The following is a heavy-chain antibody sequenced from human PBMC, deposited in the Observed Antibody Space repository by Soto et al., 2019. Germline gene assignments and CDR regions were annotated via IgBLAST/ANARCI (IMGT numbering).Heavy chain of an antibody. CDR1: GYTFTTYG. V-gene: IGHV1-18*01. J-gene: IGHJ4*02. CDR3: VRGPTYYYDNSGDYFLDY. Sequence: QVQLVQSGAEVKKPGASVKVSCKASGYTFTTYGMSWGRQAPGQGLDWMGRISTYNGNTKYAERLKGRVTMTTDTTTSTAYMELRSLRSDDTAVYYCVRGPTYYYDNSGDYFLDYWGQGTLVTVSS. D-gene: IGHD3-22*01. CDR2: ISTYNGNT.